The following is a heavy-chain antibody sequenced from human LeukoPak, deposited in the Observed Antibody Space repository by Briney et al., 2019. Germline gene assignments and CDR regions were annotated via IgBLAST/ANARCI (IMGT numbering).Heavy chain of an antibody. CDR2: INHSGST. Sequence: SETLSLTCAVYGGSFSGYYWSWIRQPPGKGLERIGEINHSGSTNYNPSLKSRVTISVDRSKNQFSLKLSSVTAADTAVYYCARVSSGRNWGSFDYWGQGTLVTVSS. D-gene: IGHD7-27*01. CDR3: ARVSSGRNWGSFDY. J-gene: IGHJ4*02. V-gene: IGHV4-34*01. CDR1: GGSFSGYY.